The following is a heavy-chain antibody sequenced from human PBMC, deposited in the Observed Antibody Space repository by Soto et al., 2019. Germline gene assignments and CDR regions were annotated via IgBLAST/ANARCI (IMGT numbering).Heavy chain of an antibody. V-gene: IGHV3-48*02. J-gene: IGHJ4*02. D-gene: IGHD1-26*01. CDR1: GFSFDRYA. CDR3: ARDHRGAVDY. Sequence: EVQLVESGGGLVQPGGYLRLSCVASGFSFDRYAMTWVRQAPGKGLAWLSWISVDSVSIEYSDSVTVRFTMSRDDAKNLVYLQMNSLQDEDTAVYYCARDHRGAVDYWGQGTRVTVTS. CDR2: ISVDSVSI.